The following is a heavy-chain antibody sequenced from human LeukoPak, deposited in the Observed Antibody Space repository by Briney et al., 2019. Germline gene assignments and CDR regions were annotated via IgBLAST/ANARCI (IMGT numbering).Heavy chain of an antibody. D-gene: IGHD1-26*01. Sequence: ASVKVSCKFSGYTLPELSLHCVRQASGKWLEWMGGFDPEDGETIYAQKLQCRLTMTEDTSTDTAYMDLSSLRSEDTAVYYCATFFSVGATPASDAFDIWGQGTMVTVSS. CDR3: ATFFSVGATPASDAFDI. CDR2: FDPEDGET. CDR1: GYTLPELS. V-gene: IGHV1-24*01. J-gene: IGHJ3*02.